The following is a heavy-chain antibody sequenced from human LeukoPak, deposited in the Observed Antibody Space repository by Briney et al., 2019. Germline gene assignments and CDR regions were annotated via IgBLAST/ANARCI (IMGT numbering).Heavy chain of an antibody. J-gene: IGHJ5*02. CDR1: GGSFSGYY. D-gene: IGHD3-22*01. Sequence: SETLSLTCAVYGGSFSGYYWSWIRQPPGKGLEWIGEINHSGSTNYNPSLKSRVTISVDTSKNQFSLRLSSVTAADTAVYYCARHRYYYDSSGYYYQPWSQGTLVTVSS. V-gene: IGHV4-34*01. CDR3: ARHRYYYDSSGYYYQP. CDR2: INHSGST.